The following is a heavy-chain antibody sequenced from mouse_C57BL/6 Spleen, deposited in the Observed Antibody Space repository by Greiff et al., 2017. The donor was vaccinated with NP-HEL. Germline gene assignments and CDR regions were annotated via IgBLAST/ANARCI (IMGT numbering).Heavy chain of an antibody. CDR3: ARTSTVDYAMDY. Sequence: EVKLVESEGGLVQPGSSMKLSCTASGFTFSDYYMAWVRQVPEKGLEWVANINYDGSSTYYLDSLKSRFIISRDNAKNILYLQMSSLKSEDTATYYCARTSTVDYAMDYWGQGTSVTVSS. D-gene: IGHD1-1*01. CDR1: GFTFSDYY. J-gene: IGHJ4*01. CDR2: INYDGSST. V-gene: IGHV5-16*01.